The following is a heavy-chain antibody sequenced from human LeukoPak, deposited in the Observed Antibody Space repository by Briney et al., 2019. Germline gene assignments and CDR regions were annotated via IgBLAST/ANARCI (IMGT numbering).Heavy chain of an antibody. CDR2: IYDNGST. Sequence: SETLSLTCAVSGGSISSTNWWNWVRQPPGKGLEWIGEIYDNGSTNYNPSLKSRVTISVDKSKNQFSLKVNSVTAADTAVYYCAREVEYYDSSGYRPHAFDIWGQGTLVTVSS. J-gene: IGHJ3*02. D-gene: IGHD3-22*01. V-gene: IGHV4-4*02. CDR1: GGSISSTNW. CDR3: AREVEYYDSSGYRPHAFDI.